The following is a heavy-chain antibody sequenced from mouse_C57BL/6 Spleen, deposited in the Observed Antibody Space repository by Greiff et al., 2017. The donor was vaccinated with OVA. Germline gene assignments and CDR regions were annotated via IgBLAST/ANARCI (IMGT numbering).Heavy chain of an antibody. CDR2: INPYNGGT. V-gene: IGHV1-19*01. Sequence: VQLQQSGPVLVKPGASVKMSCKASGYTFTDYYMNWVKQSHGKSLEWIGVINPYNGGTSYNQKFKGKATLTVDKSSSTAYMELNSLTSEDSAVYYCARSFDYEDYWGQGTTLTVSS. CDR3: ARSFDYEDY. D-gene: IGHD2-4*01. J-gene: IGHJ2*01. CDR1: GYTFTDYY.